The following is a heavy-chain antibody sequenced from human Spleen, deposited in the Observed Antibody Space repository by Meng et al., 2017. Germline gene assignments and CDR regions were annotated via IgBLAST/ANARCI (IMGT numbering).Heavy chain of an antibody. Sequence: QVQRVPSGAEVKYPVASGKGSCKPSEYTFTAYWLHWVRQAPGQGLEWMGRIDPGTGGTQYAQNFQGRVTMTRDTSISTTYMELSRLRSDDTAVYYCVRDEDISAAGKLFGDYWGQGTLVTVSS. D-gene: IGHD6-13*01. CDR1: EYTFTAYW. CDR2: IDPGTGGT. CDR3: VRDEDISAAGKLFGDY. V-gene: IGHV1-2*06. J-gene: IGHJ4*02.